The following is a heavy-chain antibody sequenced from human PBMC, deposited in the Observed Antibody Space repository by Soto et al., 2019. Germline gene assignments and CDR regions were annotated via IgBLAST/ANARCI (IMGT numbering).Heavy chain of an antibody. J-gene: IGHJ4*02. CDR1: GGSISSYY. D-gene: IGHD3-10*01. CDR2: IFSSGST. V-gene: IGHV4-59*08. Sequence: QVQLLESGPGLVKPSETLSLTCTVSGGSISSYYWSWIRQPPGKGLEWIGYIFSSGSTTYNPSLTRRVTISVDTSKNQFSLKLSSVTAADTAVYYCARRYGGGFDYWGQGTLVTVSS. CDR3: ARRYGGGFDY.